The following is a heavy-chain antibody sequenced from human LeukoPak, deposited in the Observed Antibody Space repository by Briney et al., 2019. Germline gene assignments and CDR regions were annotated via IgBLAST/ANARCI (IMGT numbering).Heavy chain of an antibody. D-gene: IGHD2-2*01. CDR3: AKGIRRVVVPAAIDY. Sequence: GGSLRLSCAASGFTFSSYGMHWVRQAPGKGLEWVAVIWYDGSNKYYADSVKGRFTISRDNSKNTLYLQMNSLRAEDTAVYYCAKGIRRVVVPAAIDYWGQGTLVTVSS. V-gene: IGHV3-33*06. CDR1: GFTFSSYG. CDR2: IWYDGSNK. J-gene: IGHJ4*02.